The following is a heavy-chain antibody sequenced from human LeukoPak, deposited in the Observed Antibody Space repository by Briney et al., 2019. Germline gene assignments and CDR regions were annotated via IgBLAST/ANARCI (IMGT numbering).Heavy chain of an antibody. D-gene: IGHD5-18*01. J-gene: IGHJ6*03. V-gene: IGHV4-34*01. CDR1: GGPFSGYY. CDR3: ARCFRGYSYGKKYYYYMDV. CDR2: LKHSEST. Sequence: SETLSLTCAVYGGPFSGYYWSWIRQPPGKGLEWIGELKHSESTNYTPSLKSRLTISVDTSKNQFSLKLSSVTAAATAVYYCARCFRGYSYGKKYYYYMDVWGKGTTVTVSS.